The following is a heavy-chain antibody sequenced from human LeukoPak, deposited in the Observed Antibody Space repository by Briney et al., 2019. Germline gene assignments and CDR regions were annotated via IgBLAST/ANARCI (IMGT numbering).Heavy chain of an antibody. CDR2: INWNGGST. V-gene: IGHV3-20*04. Sequence: GGSLRLSCAASGFTFDDYGMSWVRQAPGKGLKWVSGINWNGGSTGYADSVEGRFTISRDNAKNSLYLQMNSLRAEDTALYYCARERYYYDSSGYFYYFDYWGQGTLVTVSS. D-gene: IGHD3-22*01. CDR3: ARERYYYDSSGYFYYFDY. CDR1: GFTFDDYG. J-gene: IGHJ4*02.